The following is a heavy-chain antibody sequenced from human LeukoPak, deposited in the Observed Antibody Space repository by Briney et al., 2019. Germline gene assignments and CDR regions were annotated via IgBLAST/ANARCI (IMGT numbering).Heavy chain of an antibody. D-gene: IGHD3-10*01. CDR2: IYYRGST. CDR3: ASGGPYYYGSGSYPH. V-gene: IGHV4-59*01. Sequence: SSETLSLTCAVYGGTFSGYYWSWIRQPPGKGLEWIGYIYYRGSTNYNPSLKSRVTISVDTSKNQFSLKLSSVTAADTAVYYCASGGPYYYGSGSYPHWGQGTLVTVSS. CDR1: GGTFSGYY. J-gene: IGHJ4*02.